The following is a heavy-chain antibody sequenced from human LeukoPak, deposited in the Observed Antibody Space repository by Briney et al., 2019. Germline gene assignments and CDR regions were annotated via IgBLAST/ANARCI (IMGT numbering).Heavy chain of an antibody. D-gene: IGHD1-26*01. CDR2: INPNSGGT. J-gene: IGHJ1*01. V-gene: IGHV1-2*02. CDR1: GYTFTGYY. CDR3: AREWELLRKYLYH. Sequence: ASVKVSCKASGYTFTGYYLHWVRQAPGQGLDWMGWINPNSGGTTYAQNFKGRVTMTWDTSISTAYMELSRLRSDNTAVYYCAREWELLRKYLYHWGQGTLVTVSS.